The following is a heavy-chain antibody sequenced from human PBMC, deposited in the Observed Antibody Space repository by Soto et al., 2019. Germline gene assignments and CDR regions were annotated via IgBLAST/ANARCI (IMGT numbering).Heavy chain of an antibody. V-gene: IGHV4-39*01. J-gene: IGHJ4*02. D-gene: IGHD4-17*01. CDR2: IFSSGTT. CDR1: GGSISRSHNF. CDR3: ARYSGDYKNYFDS. Sequence: QLQLQESGPGLVKPSETLSLTCTVTGGSISRSHNFWGWIRQPPGKGLELIGSIFSSGTTDNNPSLNSRFTRSVYTAKNQFSLKLTSVTAADTAVYYGARYSGDYKNYFDSVGQGTLVTVSS.